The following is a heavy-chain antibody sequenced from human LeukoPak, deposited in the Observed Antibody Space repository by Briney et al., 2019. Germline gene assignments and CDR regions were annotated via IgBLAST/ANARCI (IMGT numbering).Heavy chain of an antibody. Sequence: ASVKVSCKASGYTFAGYDINWVRQATGQGLEWVGWMSPNSGNANSAQKFQGRITVTRDTSIDTAYMELSSLRSEDTAVYYCARGPILVRGVILADSVGGMDVWGQGTTVTVSS. J-gene: IGHJ6*02. CDR1: GYTFAGYD. CDR3: ARGPILVRGVILADSVGGMDV. CDR2: MSPNSGNA. V-gene: IGHV1-8*01. D-gene: IGHD3-10*01.